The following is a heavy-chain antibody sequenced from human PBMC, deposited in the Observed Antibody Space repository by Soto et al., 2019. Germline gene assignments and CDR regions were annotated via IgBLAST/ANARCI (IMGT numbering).Heavy chain of an antibody. Sequence: GGSLRLSCAASGFTFSSYAMTWVRQAPGKGLEWVSAISGSGGSTYYADSVKGRFTISRDNSKNTLYLQMIRLRAEDTAVYYCAKAISGYYYVTLDCWGQGTLVTVSS. CDR2: ISGSGGST. D-gene: IGHD3-22*01. CDR3: AKAISGYYYVTLDC. J-gene: IGHJ4*02. CDR1: GFTFSSYA. V-gene: IGHV3-23*01.